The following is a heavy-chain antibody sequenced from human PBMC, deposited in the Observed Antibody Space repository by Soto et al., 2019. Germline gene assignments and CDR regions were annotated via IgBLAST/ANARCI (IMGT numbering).Heavy chain of an antibody. CDR3: ASIVSYL. J-gene: IGHJ4*02. CDR2: INHSGST. CDR1: GGSFSGYY. D-gene: IGHD2-15*01. V-gene: IGHV4-34*01. Sequence: QVQLQQWGAGLLKPSATLSLSCAGYGGSFSGYYWSWIRQPPGKGLEWIGEINHSGSTNYNPSLKGRVTISVDTSKNQCSLRLSSVHSADKAVYYCASIVSYLWGQGTLVTVSS.